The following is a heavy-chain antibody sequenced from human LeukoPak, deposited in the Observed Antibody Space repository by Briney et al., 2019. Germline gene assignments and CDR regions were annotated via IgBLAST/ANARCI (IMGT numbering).Heavy chain of an antibody. CDR2: IIPIFGTA. CDR3: ARDIKNGQLVLRYYYYGMDV. Sequence: SVKVSCKASGYTFTSYGISWVRQAPGQGLEWMGGIIPIFGTANYAQKFQGRVTITADESTSTAYVELSSLRSEDTAVYYCARDIKNGQLVLRYYYYGMDVWGQGTTVTVSS. D-gene: IGHD6-13*01. CDR1: GYTFTSYG. J-gene: IGHJ6*02. V-gene: IGHV1-69*13.